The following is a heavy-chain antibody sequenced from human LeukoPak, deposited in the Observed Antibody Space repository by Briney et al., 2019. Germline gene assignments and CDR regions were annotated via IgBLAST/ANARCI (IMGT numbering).Heavy chain of an antibody. Sequence: ASVKVSCKASGYTFTSYGISWVRQAPGQGLEWMGWISAYNGKTNYAQKLQGRVTMTTDTSTSTAHMELRSLRSDDTAMYYCARVPIPEVLWFGEEQGGYYYYYMDVWGKGTTVTISS. J-gene: IGHJ6*03. CDR2: ISAYNGKT. CDR3: ARVPIPEVLWFGEEQGGYYYYYMDV. D-gene: IGHD3-10*01. V-gene: IGHV1-18*01. CDR1: GYTFTSYG.